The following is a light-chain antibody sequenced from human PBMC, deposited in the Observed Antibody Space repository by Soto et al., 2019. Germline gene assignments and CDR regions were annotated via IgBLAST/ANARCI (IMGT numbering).Light chain of an antibody. CDR1: QSIRSW. V-gene: IGKV1-5*03. CDR2: KAS. Sequence: DIQMTHSPSTLSASVGDRVTITCRASQSIRSWLAWYQQKPGKAPKLLIYKASSLESGVPSRFSGSGSGTEFTLTINNLQPDDFATYYCQQYDTSPLTFGGGTRWIS. CDR3: QQYDTSPLT. J-gene: IGKJ4*01.